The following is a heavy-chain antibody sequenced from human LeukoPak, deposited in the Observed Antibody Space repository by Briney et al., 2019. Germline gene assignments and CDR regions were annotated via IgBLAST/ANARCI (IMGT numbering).Heavy chain of an antibody. J-gene: IGHJ4*02. Sequence: PGGSLRLSCAASGFTFSSYAMHWVRQAPGKGLEWVAVISYDGSNKYYADSVKGRFTISRDNSKNTLYLQMNSLRAEDTAVYYCARDPLNYCGSGSYDYWGQGTLVTFSS. D-gene: IGHD3-10*01. CDR3: ARDPLNYCGSGSYDY. CDR1: GFTFSSYA. V-gene: IGHV3-30-3*01. CDR2: ISYDGSNK.